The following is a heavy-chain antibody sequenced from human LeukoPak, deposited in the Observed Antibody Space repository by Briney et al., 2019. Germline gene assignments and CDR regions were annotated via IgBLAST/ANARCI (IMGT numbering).Heavy chain of an antibody. Sequence: SETLSLTCTVSGYSISSGYYWGWIRQPPGKGLEWIGSIYHSGSTYYNPSLKSRVTISVDTSKNQFSLKLSSVTAADTAVYYCARTYGAIVWGQGTLVTVSS. J-gene: IGHJ4*02. CDR3: ARTYGAIV. CDR2: IYHSGST. CDR1: GYSISSGYY. D-gene: IGHD2-21*01. V-gene: IGHV4-38-2*02.